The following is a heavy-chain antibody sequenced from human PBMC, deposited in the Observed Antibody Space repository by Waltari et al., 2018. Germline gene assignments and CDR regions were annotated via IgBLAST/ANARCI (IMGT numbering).Heavy chain of an antibody. Sequence: QVQLQESGPGLVKPSETLSLTCTVSGGSISSYYWSWIRQPPGKGLEWIGYIYYSGSTNYNPSLKSRVTISVDTSKNQFSLKLSSVTAADTAVYYCARESDRYYYDSSGYVDYWGQGTLVTGSS. CDR1: GGSISSYY. CDR3: ARESDRYYYDSSGYVDY. CDR2: IYYSGST. V-gene: IGHV4-59*01. D-gene: IGHD3-22*01. J-gene: IGHJ4*02.